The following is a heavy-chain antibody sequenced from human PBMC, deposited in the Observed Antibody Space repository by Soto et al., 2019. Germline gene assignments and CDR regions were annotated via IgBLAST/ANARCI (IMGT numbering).Heavy chain of an antibody. D-gene: IGHD2-15*01. V-gene: IGHV4-34*01. CDR1: CGSFSGYD. J-gene: IGHJ4*02. CDR2: IYHSGST. CDR3: ARGQVVAAQH. Sequence: SETLSLTCAVYCGSFSGYDWSWIRQPPGKGLEWIGYIYHSGSTYYNPSLKSRVTISVDRSKNQFSLKLSSVTAADTAVYYCARGQVVAAQHWGQGTLVTVSS.